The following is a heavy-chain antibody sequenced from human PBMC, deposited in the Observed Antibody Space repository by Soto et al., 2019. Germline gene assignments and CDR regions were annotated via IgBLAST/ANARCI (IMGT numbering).Heavy chain of an antibody. D-gene: IGHD5-12*01. CDR1: GTSISIYS. CDR2: IYTDGST. Sequence: QVQLQESGPGLVKPSETLSLTCTVSGTSISIYSWSWIRQPAGKDLEWVGRIYTDGSTNYHPSLKSRVYMSVDTSKNQFSLILSSVPAADTAVYYCAREDRGGYSGIFDYWGRGALVTVS. V-gene: IGHV4-4*07. CDR3: AREDRGGYSGIFDY. J-gene: IGHJ4*02.